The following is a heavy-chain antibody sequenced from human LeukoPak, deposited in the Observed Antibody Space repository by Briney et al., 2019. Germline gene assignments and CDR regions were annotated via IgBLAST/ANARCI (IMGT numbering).Heavy chain of an antibody. V-gene: IGHV3-30*18. CDR2: ISYDGSNK. D-gene: IGHD3-22*01. CDR3: AKIPTYYYDSSGYYGDDC. Sequence: GGSLRLSCAASGFTFSSYGMHWVRQAPGKGLEWVAVISYDGSNKYYADSVKGRFTISRDNSKNTLYLQMNSLRAEDTAVYYCAKIPTYYYDSSGYYGDDCWGQGTLVTVSS. J-gene: IGHJ4*02. CDR1: GFTFSSYG.